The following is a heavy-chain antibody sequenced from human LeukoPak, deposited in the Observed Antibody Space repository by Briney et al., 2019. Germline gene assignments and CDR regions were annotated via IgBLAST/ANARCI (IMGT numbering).Heavy chain of an antibody. J-gene: IGHJ4*02. CDR3: ARHLGQLAPPRY. V-gene: IGHV4-61*02. CDR2: IYTSGST. Sequence: PSETLSLTCTVSGGSISSGSYYWSWIRQPAGKGLEWIGRIYTSGSTNYNPSLKSRVTISVDTSKNQFSLRLSSVTAADTAVYYCARHLGQLAPPRYWGQGTLVTVSS. CDR1: GGSISSGSYY. D-gene: IGHD6-6*01.